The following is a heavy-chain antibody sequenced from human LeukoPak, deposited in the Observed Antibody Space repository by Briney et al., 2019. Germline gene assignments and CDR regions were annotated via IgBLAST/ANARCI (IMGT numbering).Heavy chain of an antibody. V-gene: IGHV3-48*03. CDR3: ARDSAGSGSYVGYFEY. D-gene: IGHD3-10*01. Sequence: PGGFLRLSCAASGFTFSSYEMNWVRQAPGKGLEWVSYISSSGSTIYYADSVKGRFTISRDNAKNSLYLQMNSLRAEDTAVYYCARDSAGSGSYVGYFEYWGQGTLVTVSS. CDR2: ISSSGSTI. J-gene: IGHJ4*02. CDR1: GFTFSSYE.